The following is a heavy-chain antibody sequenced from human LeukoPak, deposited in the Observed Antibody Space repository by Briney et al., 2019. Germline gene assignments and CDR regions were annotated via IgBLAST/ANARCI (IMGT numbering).Heavy chain of an antibody. V-gene: IGHV1-2*02. Sequence: ASVKVSCKTSGYSFTDYYMHWVRQAPGQGLEWMGWINPKSGGTSSAQKFQGGVTMTRDTSIATVYMEVSWLTSDDTAIYYCARADRLDGGPYLIGPWGQGTLVTVSS. CDR1: GYSFTDYY. CDR2: INPKSGGT. CDR3: ARADRLDGGPYLIGP. J-gene: IGHJ5*02. D-gene: IGHD2-21*01.